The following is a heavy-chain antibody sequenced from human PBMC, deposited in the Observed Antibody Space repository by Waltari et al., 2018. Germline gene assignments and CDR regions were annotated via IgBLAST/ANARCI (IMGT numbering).Heavy chain of an antibody. CDR1: GGSIRSSRYY. D-gene: IGHD3-10*01. CDR2: IYYSGST. J-gene: IGHJ3*02. Sequence: QVQLQQWGAGLLKPSETLSLTCTVSGGSIRSSRYYWGWIRQPPGKGLEWIGSIYYSGSTNYNPSPKSRVTISVDTSKNQFSLKLSSVTAADTAVYYCARQVTMVRGVIIKRDAFDIWGQGTMVTVSS. CDR3: ARQVTMVRGVIIKRDAFDI. V-gene: IGHV4-39*01.